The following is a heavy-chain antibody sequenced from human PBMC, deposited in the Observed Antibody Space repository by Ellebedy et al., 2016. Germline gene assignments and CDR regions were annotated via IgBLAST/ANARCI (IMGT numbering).Heavy chain of an antibody. CDR3: ARVGAIVVVPAAMRYYYYGMDV. Sequence: GGSLRLXCAASGFTFSSYAMSWVRQAPGKGLEWVSAISGSGGSTYYADSVKGRFTISRDNSKNTLYLQMNSLRAEDTAVYYCARVGAIVVVPAAMRYYYYGMDVWGQGTTVTVSS. CDR2: ISGSGGST. V-gene: IGHV3-23*01. J-gene: IGHJ6*02. CDR1: GFTFSSYA. D-gene: IGHD2-2*01.